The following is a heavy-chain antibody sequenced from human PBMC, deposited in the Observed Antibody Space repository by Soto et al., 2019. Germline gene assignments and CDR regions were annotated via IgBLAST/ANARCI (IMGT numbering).Heavy chain of an antibody. CDR1: GGSFSGYY. V-gene: IGHV4-34*01. CDR3: ARVVVVAATQTWFDP. D-gene: IGHD2-15*01. J-gene: IGHJ5*02. Sequence: SETLSLTCAVYGGSFSGYYWSWIRQPPGKGLEWIGEINHSGSTNYNPSLKSRVTISVDTSKNQFSLKLSSVTAADTAVYYCARVVVVAATQTWFDPWGQGTLVTVSS. CDR2: INHSGST.